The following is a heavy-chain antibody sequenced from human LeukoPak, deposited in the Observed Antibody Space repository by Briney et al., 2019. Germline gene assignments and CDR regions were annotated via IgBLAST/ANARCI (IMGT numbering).Heavy chain of an antibody. CDR2: IIPIFGTA. CDR3: AREGFNRKDDY. Sequence: SVNVSCKASGGTVISYAISWVRQAPGQGLEWMGGIIPIFGTANYAQKFQGRVTITTDESTSTAYMELSSLRSEDTAVYYCAREGFNRKDDYWGQGTLVTVSS. CDR1: GGTVISYA. J-gene: IGHJ4*02. V-gene: IGHV1-69*05.